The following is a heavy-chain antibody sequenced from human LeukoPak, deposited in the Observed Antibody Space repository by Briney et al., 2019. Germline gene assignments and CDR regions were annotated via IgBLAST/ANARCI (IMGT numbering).Heavy chain of an antibody. CDR2: ISGSGDNT. J-gene: IGHJ4*02. Sequence: PGGSLRLSCAASGFTFSSYAMNWVRQAPGKGLEWISSISGSGDNTYYADSVKGRFTISRDNAKNLLYLQMNSLRAEDTAVYYCARRAPSHDFDDWGQGTLVTVSS. V-gene: IGHV3-21*01. CDR1: GFTFSSYA. CDR3: ARRAPSHDFDD.